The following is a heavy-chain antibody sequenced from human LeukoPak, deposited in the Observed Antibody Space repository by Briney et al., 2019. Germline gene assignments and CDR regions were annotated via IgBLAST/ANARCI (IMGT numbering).Heavy chain of an antibody. Sequence: GASVKVSCKVSGYTLTELSMHWVRQAPGKGLEWMGGFDPEDGETIYAQKFQGRVTMTEDTSTDTAYMELSSLRSEDTAVYYCATAARTSGYCSGGSCFQYYYGMDVWGQGTTVTVSS. D-gene: IGHD2-15*01. J-gene: IGHJ6*02. CDR1: GYTLTELS. V-gene: IGHV1-24*01. CDR3: ATAARTSGYCSGGSCFQYYYGMDV. CDR2: FDPEDGET.